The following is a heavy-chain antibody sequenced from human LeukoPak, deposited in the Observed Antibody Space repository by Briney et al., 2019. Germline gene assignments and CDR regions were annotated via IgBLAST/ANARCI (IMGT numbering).Heavy chain of an antibody. CDR2: ITWDGGST. D-gene: IGHD3-22*01. CDR3: ARGSADSSGYYYGYFDY. V-gene: IGHV3-43*01. CDR1: GFTFDDYT. Sequence: GGSLRLSCAASGFTFDDYTMHWVRQAPGKGLEWVSLITWDGGSTYYADSVKGRFTISRDNAKNTLYLQMNSLRAEDTAVYYCARGSADSSGYYYGYFDYWGQGTLVTVSS. J-gene: IGHJ4*02.